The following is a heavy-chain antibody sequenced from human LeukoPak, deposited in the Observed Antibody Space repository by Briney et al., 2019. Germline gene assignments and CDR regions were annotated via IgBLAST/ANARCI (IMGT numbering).Heavy chain of an antibody. D-gene: IGHD6-13*01. V-gene: IGHV4-39*06. Sequence: SETLSLTCAVSGGSIRSTNYYWAWIRQPPGKGLDWIGSIYYSGSTYYNPSLKSRVTMSVDTSKNQFALKLNSVTAADTAVYYCAGEGTAAGTAYFDNWGQGTLVTVSS. CDR2: IYYSGST. J-gene: IGHJ4*02. CDR3: AGEGTAAGTAYFDN. CDR1: GGSIRSTNYY.